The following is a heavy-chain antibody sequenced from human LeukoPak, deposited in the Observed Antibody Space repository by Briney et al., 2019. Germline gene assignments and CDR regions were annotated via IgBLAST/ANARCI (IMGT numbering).Heavy chain of an antibody. CDR2: RKQDGREK. J-gene: IGHJ4*02. CDR1: GFTLSTYW. Sequence: GGSLRLSCSASGFTLSTYWMHLVRQAPGKGLEWVANRKQDGREKYSVDSVKGRFTISRDNAKNSLYLQMNSLRAEDTAVYYCARDFDYWGQGTLVTVSS. V-gene: IGHV3-7*01. CDR3: ARDFDY.